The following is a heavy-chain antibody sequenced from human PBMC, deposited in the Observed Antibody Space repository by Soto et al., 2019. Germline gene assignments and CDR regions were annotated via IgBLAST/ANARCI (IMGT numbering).Heavy chain of an antibody. Sequence: GESLKISCKGFGYTFTNYWIGWVRQMPGKGPEWMGIIYPGDSDTKYNPSFQGQVTISADKSITTTYLQWSSLKASDTAIYYCAASIFYYGMDVWGQGTTVTVSS. CDR2: IYPGDSDT. CDR1: GYTFTNYW. J-gene: IGHJ6*02. CDR3: AASIFYYGMDV. V-gene: IGHV5-51*01.